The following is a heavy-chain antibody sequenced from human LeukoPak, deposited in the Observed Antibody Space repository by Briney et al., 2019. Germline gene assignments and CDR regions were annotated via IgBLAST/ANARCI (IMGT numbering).Heavy chain of an antibody. CDR2: INWNGGST. CDR3: ARDRGYCSGGSCYYWFDR. V-gene: IGHV3-20*04. Sequence: PGGSLRLSCAASGFTFDDYGMSWVRQAPGKGLEWVCGINWNGGSTGYADSVKGRFTISRDNAKNSLYLQMNSLRSEDTALYYCARDRGYCSGGSCYYWFDRWGQGTLVTVSS. CDR1: GFTFDDYG. J-gene: IGHJ5*02. D-gene: IGHD2-15*01.